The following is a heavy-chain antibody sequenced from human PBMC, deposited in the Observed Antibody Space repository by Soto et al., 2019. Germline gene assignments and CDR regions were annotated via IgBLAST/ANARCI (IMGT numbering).Heavy chain of an antibody. J-gene: IGHJ5*02. V-gene: IGHV1-18*01. Sequence: VQLVQSGAEVKKPGASVKVSCKASGYTFTSYGISWVRQAPGQGLEWMGWISAYNGNTNYAQKLQGRVTMTTDTSTSTAYMELRSLRSDDTAVYYCARSITMVRDPKKETLNWFDPWGQGTLVTVSS. CDR1: GYTFTSYG. CDR2: ISAYNGNT. CDR3: ARSITMVRDPKKETLNWFDP. D-gene: IGHD3-10*01.